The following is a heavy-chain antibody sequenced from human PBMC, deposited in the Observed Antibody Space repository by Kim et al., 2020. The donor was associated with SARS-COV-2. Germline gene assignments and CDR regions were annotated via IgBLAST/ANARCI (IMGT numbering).Heavy chain of an antibody. D-gene: IGHD1-26*01. J-gene: IGHJ3*02. CDR2: IRSKAYGGTT. V-gene: IGHV3-49*04. Sequence: GGSLRLSCTASGFTFGDYAMSWVRQAPGKGLEWVGFIRSKAYGGTTEYAASVKGRFTISRDDSKSIAYLQMNSLKTEDTAVYYCTIALKKIVGADDAFDICGQGTMVTVSS. CDR1: GFTFGDYA. CDR3: TIALKKIVGADDAFDI.